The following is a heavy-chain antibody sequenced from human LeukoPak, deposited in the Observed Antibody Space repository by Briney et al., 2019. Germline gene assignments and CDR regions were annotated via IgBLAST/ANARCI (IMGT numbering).Heavy chain of an antibody. CDR2: VYYPGST. CDR1: GGSISSTNYY. Sequence: SETLSLTCTVSGGSISSTNYYWGWIRQPPGKGLEWIGNVYYPGSTYYNTSLKSRVTISVDTSKNQFSLELSSVTAADTAVYYCFLPGPYFSNYDVDVWGQGTTVTVSS. D-gene: IGHD2/OR15-2a*01. J-gene: IGHJ6*02. V-gene: IGHV4-39*01. CDR3: FLPGPYFSNYDVDV.